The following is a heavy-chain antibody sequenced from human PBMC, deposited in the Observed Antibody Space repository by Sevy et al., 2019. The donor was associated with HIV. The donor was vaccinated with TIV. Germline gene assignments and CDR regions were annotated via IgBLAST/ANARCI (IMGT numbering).Heavy chain of an antibody. CDR1: GVTFSGYA. V-gene: IGHV1-69*13. J-gene: IGHJ3*01. CDR3: ARHQRPSGYSSSGDGFDV. Sequence: ASVKVSCKASGVTFSGYAINWVRQTPGQGLEWMGWIVLSFDLSKYAQKFQGRVTFTADESTDTAYMKLSRLRSDDTAVYYCARHQRPSGYSSSGDGFDVWGQGTMVTVSS. D-gene: IGHD6-13*01. CDR2: IVLSFDLS.